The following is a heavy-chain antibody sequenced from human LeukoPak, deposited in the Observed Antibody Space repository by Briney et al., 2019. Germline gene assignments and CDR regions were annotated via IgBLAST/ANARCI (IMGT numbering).Heavy chain of an antibody. CDR2: ISSSSYI. CDR3: ARELYSSSWAPDY. Sequence: GGSLRLSCAASGFTFSSYSMNWVRQAPGKGLEWVSSISSSSYIYYADSVKGRFTISRDNAKNSLYLQMNSLRAEDTAVYYCARELYSSSWAPDYWGQGTLVTVSS. V-gene: IGHV3-21*01. CDR1: GFTFSSYS. D-gene: IGHD6-13*01. J-gene: IGHJ4*02.